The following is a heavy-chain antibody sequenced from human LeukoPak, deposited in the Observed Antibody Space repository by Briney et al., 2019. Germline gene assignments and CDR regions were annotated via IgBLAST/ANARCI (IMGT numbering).Heavy chain of an antibody. CDR1: GFTFRSYW. Sequence: PGGSLRLSCAGSGFTFRSYWMSWVRQAPGKGLEWVANMNPDGSQRNYVGSVKGRFTISRDSANNSVYLQMNSLRAEDTAFYYCARDSPRGRFDSWGQGTLVTVSS. J-gene: IGHJ4*02. CDR3: ARDSPRGRFDS. V-gene: IGHV3-7*01. CDR2: MNPDGSQR.